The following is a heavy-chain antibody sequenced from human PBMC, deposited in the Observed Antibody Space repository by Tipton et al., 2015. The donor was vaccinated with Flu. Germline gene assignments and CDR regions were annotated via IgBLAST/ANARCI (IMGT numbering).Heavy chain of an antibody. J-gene: IGHJ4*02. CDR2: IYTSGST. V-gene: IGHV4-61*02. D-gene: IGHD3-22*01. CDR3: ASGNFYDSSGYFAF. CDR1: GGSISSGSYY. Sequence: TLSLTCTVSGGSISSGSYYWSWVRQPAGKGLEWIGRIYTSGSTNYNPSLKSRVTISVDTSKNQFSMTLTSVTVADTAVYYCASGNFYDSSGYFAFWGQGILVTVSS.